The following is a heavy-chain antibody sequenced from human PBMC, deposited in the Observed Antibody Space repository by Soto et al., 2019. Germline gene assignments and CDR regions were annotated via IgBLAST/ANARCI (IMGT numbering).Heavy chain of an antibody. V-gene: IGHV1-18*01. CDR1: GYAFTTYG. J-gene: IGHJ4*02. CDR2: ISAHNGNT. D-gene: IGHD1-1*01. CDR3: ASWRYGDY. Sequence: QVHLVQSGAKVKKPGASVKVSCKGSGYAFTTYGITWVRQAPGQVLEWMGWISAHNGNTNYAQKLQGTVTVTRETSTGPDYMGLRSLCSDDTAVYYCASWRYGDYWGQGALVTVSS.